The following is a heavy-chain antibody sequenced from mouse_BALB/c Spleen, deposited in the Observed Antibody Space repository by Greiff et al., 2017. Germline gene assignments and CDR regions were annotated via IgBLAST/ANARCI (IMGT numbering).Heavy chain of an antibody. V-gene: IGHV1S137*01. J-gene: IGHJ4*01. D-gene: IGHD4-1*01. CDR2: ISTYYGDA. CDR3: ARGRYWDGIYYYAMDY. Sequence: QVQLQQSGAELVRPGVSVKISCKGSGYTFTDYAMHWVKQSHAKSLEWIGVISTYYGDASYNQKFKGKATMTVDKSSSTAYMELARLTSEDSAIYYCARGRYWDGIYYYAMDYWGQGTSVTVSS. CDR1: GYTFTDYA.